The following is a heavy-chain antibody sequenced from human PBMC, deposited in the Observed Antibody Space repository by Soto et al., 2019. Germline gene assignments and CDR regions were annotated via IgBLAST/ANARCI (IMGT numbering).Heavy chain of an antibody. Sequence: QVQLVQSGAEVKKPRSSVKVSCKASGGTFSSYAISWVRQAPGQGLEWMGGIIPIFGTANYAKKFQGRVTITAAESTSTAYMGLSSLRSEDTAVYYCVGGFGELLPPYWGQGTLVTVSS. D-gene: IGHD3-10*01. CDR1: GGTFSSYA. CDR2: IIPIFGTA. V-gene: IGHV1-69*12. J-gene: IGHJ4*02. CDR3: VGGFGELLPPY.